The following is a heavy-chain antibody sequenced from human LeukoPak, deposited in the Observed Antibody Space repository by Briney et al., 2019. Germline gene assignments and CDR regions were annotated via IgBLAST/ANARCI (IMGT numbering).Heavy chain of an antibody. V-gene: IGHV4-59*01. J-gene: IGHJ3*02. D-gene: IGHD3-10*01. Sequence: SSETLSLTCTVSGGSISSYYWSWIRQPPGKGLEWIGYIYYSGSTNYNPSLKSRVTISVDTSKNQFSLKLSSVTAADTAVYYCARVSSRRGAFDIWGQGTMVTVSS. CDR2: IYYSGST. CDR1: GGSISSYY. CDR3: ARVSSRRGAFDI.